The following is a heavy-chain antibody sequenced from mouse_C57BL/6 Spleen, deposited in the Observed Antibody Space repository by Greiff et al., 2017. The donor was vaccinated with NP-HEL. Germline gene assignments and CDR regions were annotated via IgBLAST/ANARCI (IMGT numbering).Heavy chain of an antibody. CDR3: ARRRDDGYYGYYFDY. J-gene: IGHJ2*01. Sequence: VQLQQSGPELVKPGASVKISCKASGYSFTGYYMNWVKQSPEKSLEWIGEINPSTGGTTYNQKFKAKATLTVDKSSSTAYMQLKSLTSEDSAVYYCARRRDDGYYGYYFDYWGQGTTLTVSS. CDR2: INPSTGGT. V-gene: IGHV1-42*01. D-gene: IGHD2-3*01. CDR1: GYSFTGYY.